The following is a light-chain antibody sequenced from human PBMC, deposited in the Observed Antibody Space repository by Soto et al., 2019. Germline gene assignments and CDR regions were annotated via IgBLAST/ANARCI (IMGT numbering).Light chain of an antibody. Sequence: EIVMTQSPATLSVSPGERATLSCRASQTVASYIAWYQQKPGQAPRLLIHGASTRATGVSARFSGTGSGTEFTLTLSSLQSEDFEVYYCQQYHNWTPQYTFGQGTRLQIK. CDR3: QQYHNWTPQYT. CDR2: GAS. CDR1: QTVASY. V-gene: IGKV3-15*01. J-gene: IGKJ2*01.